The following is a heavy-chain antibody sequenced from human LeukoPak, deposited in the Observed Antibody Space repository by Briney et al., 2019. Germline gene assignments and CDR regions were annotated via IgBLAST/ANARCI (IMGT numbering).Heavy chain of an antibody. CDR3: ARASSSSWLISGLDY. D-gene: IGHD6-13*01. V-gene: IGHV6-1*01. Sequence: SQTLSLTFAISGDSVSSNSAAWNWIRQSPSRGLEWLGRTYYRSKWYNDYAVSVKSRTTINPDTSKNQFSLQLSSVTPEDTAVYYCARASSSSWLISGLDYWGQGTLVTVSS. CDR1: GDSVSSNSAA. J-gene: IGHJ4*02. CDR2: TYYRSKWYN.